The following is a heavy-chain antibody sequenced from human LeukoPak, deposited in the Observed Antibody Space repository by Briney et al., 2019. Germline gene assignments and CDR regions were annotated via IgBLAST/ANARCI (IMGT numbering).Heavy chain of an antibody. J-gene: IGHJ4*02. Sequence: SETLSLTCTVSGGSISSSSYYWGWIRQPPGKGLEWIGSIYYSGSTYHNPSLKSRVTISVDTSKNQFSLRLGSVTAADTAVYYCARLPTVTFFDYWGQGTLVTVSS. D-gene: IGHD4-17*01. CDR3: ARLPTVTFFDY. CDR2: IYYSGST. CDR1: GGSISSSSYY. V-gene: IGHV4-39*01.